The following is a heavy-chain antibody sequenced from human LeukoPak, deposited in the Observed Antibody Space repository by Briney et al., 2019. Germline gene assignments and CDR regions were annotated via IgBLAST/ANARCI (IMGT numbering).Heavy chain of an antibody. CDR1: GFTFSNYG. CDR2: IWYDGSNK. Sequence: GRSLRLSCAASGFTFSNYGMHWVRQAPGKGLEWVAVIWYDGSNKYYADSVKGRLTVSRDNSKNTVYLQMNSLRAEDTAMYYCARDFYVGSKSYYIGYWGHGTVDRVSS. CDR3: ARDFYVGSKSYYIGY. D-gene: IGHD3-10*01. V-gene: IGHV3-33*01. J-gene: IGHJ4*01.